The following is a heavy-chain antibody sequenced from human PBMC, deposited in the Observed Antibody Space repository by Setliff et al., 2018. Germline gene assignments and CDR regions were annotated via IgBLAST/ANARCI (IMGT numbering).Heavy chain of an antibody. Sequence: SETLSLTCNVSGGSINSRSYYWGWIRQPPGKGLEWIGSIHYSGSTYYNPSLKSRVTISVDTSKNQLSLELASVTAADTAVYYCARHKVIKKEFIRLTWFDPWGQGTPVTVSS. D-gene: IGHD3-10*01. CDR1: GGSINSRSYY. CDR3: ARHKVIKKEFIRLTWFDP. V-gene: IGHV4-39*01. J-gene: IGHJ5*02. CDR2: IHYSGST.